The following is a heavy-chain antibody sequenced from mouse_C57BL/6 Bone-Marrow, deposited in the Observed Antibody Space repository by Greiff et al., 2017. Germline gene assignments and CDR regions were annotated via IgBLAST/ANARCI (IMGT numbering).Heavy chain of an antibody. Sequence: VQLQQSVAELARPGASVKMSCKASGYTFTSYTMHWVKQRPGQGLEWIGYINPSSGYTKYNQKFKDKATLTADKSSSTAYMQLSSLTSEDSAVYYCARYYGSSYWYFDVWGTGTTVTVSS. J-gene: IGHJ1*03. D-gene: IGHD1-1*01. CDR3: ARYYGSSYWYFDV. CDR2: INPSSGYT. CDR1: GYTFTSYT. V-gene: IGHV1-4*01.